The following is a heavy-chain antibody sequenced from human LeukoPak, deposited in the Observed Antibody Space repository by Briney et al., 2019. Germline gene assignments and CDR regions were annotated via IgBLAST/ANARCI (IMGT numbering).Heavy chain of an antibody. CDR3: ARSKVRGVDYYYYGMDV. CDR2: IYYNGST. V-gene: IGHV4-59*12. CDR1: GGPISSYY. J-gene: IGHJ6*02. Sequence: SETLSLTCTVSGGPISSYYWNWIRQPPGKGLECIGYIYYNGSTRYNPSLKSRVTISAGTSKNQLSLKLSSVTAADTAVYYCARSKVRGVDYYYYGMDVWGQGTTVTVSS. D-gene: IGHD3-10*01.